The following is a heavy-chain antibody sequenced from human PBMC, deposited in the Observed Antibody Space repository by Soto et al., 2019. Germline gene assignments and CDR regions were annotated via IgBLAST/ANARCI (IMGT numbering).Heavy chain of an antibody. CDR1: EFTFSSYW. Sequence: PCWSLRLSCAACEFTFSSYWLHLIRQAPGKGLVWVSRINSDGSSTSYADSVKGRFTISRDNAKNTLYLQMNSLRAEDTAVYYCARDYYDFWSGYYMFRYYYYGMDVCGQGTTVTVSS. J-gene: IGHJ6*02. V-gene: IGHV3-74*01. CDR3: ARDYYDFWSGYYMFRYYYYGMDV. CDR2: INSDGSST. D-gene: IGHD3-3*01.